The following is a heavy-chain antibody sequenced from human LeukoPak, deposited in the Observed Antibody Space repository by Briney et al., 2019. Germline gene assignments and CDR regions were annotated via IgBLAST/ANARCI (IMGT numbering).Heavy chain of an antibody. V-gene: IGHV4-59*11. CDR3: ARVVRYSLLY. Sequence: SETLSLTCTVSGGSISSHYWSWIRQPPGKGLEWIGYIYYSGSTNYNPSLKSRVTISVDTSKNQFSLKLSSVTAADTAVYYCARVVRYSLLYWGQGTLVTVSS. D-gene: IGHD3-9*01. J-gene: IGHJ4*02. CDR1: GGSISSHY. CDR2: IYYSGST.